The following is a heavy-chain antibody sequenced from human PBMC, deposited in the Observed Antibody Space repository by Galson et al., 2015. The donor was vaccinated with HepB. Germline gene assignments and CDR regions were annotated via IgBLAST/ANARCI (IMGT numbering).Heavy chain of an antibody. V-gene: IGHV5-51*01. Sequence: QSGAEVTKPGESLKISCTGSGYSFTSYWIGWVRQMPGKGLEWMGIIYPGDSDTRYSPSFQGQVTISADKSISTAYLQWSSLKASDTAMYYCARGEWGFGELFYFDYWGQGTLVAVSS. CDR2: IYPGDSDT. CDR1: GYSFTSYW. J-gene: IGHJ4*02. CDR3: ARGEWGFGELFYFDY. D-gene: IGHD3-10*01.